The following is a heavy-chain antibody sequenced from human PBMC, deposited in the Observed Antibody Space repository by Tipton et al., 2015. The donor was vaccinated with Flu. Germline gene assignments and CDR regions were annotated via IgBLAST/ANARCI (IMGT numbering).Heavy chain of an antibody. J-gene: IGHJ3*02. Sequence: GSLRLSYAVSGFSFSSYWLTWVRQAPGKGLEWVANINQKGGEKYYVDSVKGRFTISRDNAKNALYLQMDSLRAEDTAVYYCTRIIAPYVFDIWGQGTLVTVSS. CDR3: TRIIAPYVFDI. D-gene: IGHD3-10*02. CDR2: INQKGGEK. CDR1: GFSFSSYW. V-gene: IGHV3-7*01.